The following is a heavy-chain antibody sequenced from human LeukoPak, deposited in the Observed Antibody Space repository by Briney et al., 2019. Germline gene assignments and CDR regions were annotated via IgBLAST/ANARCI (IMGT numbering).Heavy chain of an antibody. V-gene: IGHV4-39*07. Sequence: SETLSLTCTVSGGSISSSSYYWGWIRQPPGKGLEWIGTIYYSGSTNYNPSLKSRVTISVDTSKNQFSLKLSSVTAADTAVYYCARVGSRYCNGGSCYFDYWAQGTLVTVSS. D-gene: IGHD2-15*01. CDR2: IYYSGST. CDR1: GGSISSSSYY. CDR3: ARVGSRYCNGGSCYFDY. J-gene: IGHJ4*02.